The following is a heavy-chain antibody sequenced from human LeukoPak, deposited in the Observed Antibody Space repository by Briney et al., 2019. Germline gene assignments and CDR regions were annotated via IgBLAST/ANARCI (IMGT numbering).Heavy chain of an antibody. CDR1: GFTFSSYA. CDR3: ANVRSSSCYAAFDY. V-gene: IGHV3-23*01. Sequence: PGGSLRLSCAASGFTFSSYAMTWVRQAPGKGLEWVSGISNSGSNTYYADSVKGRFTISRDNSKNTLYLQMNSLRAEDTAVYYCANVRSSSCYAAFDYWGQGTLVIVSS. J-gene: IGHJ4*02. CDR2: ISNSGSNT. D-gene: IGHD2-2*01.